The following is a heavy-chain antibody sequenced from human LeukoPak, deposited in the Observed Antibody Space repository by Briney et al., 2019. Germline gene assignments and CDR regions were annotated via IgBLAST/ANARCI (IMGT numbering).Heavy chain of an antibody. CDR2: ISSSSSTI. CDR3: ARVGAAAGTDY. D-gene: IGHD6-13*01. V-gene: IGHV3-48*04. Sequence: GGSLRLSCAASGFTFSSFSMNWVRQAPGKGLEWLSYISSSSSTIYYADSVKGRFTISRDNAKNSLYLQMNSLRAEDTAVYYCARVGAAAGTDYWGQGTLVTVSS. J-gene: IGHJ4*02. CDR1: GFTFSSFS.